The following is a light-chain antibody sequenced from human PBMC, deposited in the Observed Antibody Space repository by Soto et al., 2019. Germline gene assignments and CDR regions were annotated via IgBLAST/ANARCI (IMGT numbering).Light chain of an antibody. CDR1: QSISTY. CDR3: QQSYTTPWT. J-gene: IGKJ1*01. V-gene: IGKV1-39*01. CDR2: AAS. Sequence: DIQMTQSPSFLSASVGDRVTITCRASQSISTYLSWYQQKPGKAPNLLIYAASSLQSGVPSRFSGSGSGTDFTLTIISLQPEDFATYYCQQSYTTPWTFGQGTKVEIK.